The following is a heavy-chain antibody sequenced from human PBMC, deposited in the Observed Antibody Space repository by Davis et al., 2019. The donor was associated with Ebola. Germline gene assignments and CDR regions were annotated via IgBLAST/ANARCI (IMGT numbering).Heavy chain of an antibody. CDR2: IYYSGTT. D-gene: IGHD6-19*01. CDR3: ARGSQWLGPDY. V-gene: IGHV4-59*01. Sequence: MPSETLSLTCTVSGGSFSTYSWSWVRQPPGKGLEWARYIYYSGTTHYHPSLRGRVTISVDTSKKHFSLRLGSVTAADTAVYYCARGSQWLGPDYWGQGTLVTVSS. J-gene: IGHJ4*02. CDR1: GGSFSTYS.